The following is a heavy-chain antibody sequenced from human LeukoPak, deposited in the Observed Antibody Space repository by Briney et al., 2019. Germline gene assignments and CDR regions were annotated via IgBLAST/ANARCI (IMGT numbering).Heavy chain of an antibody. V-gene: IGHV3-11*01. CDR3: ARMGPTYFDS. D-gene: IGHD1-26*01. CDR1: GFTFSDYY. CDR2: ISARSITI. Sequence: GGSLRLSCAASGFTFSDYYMSWVSQAPEKGLEWVSYISARSITIYYADSVKGRFTISRDNAKNSLYLQMNSLRAEDTAVYYCARMGPTYFDSWGQGTLVTVSS. J-gene: IGHJ4*02.